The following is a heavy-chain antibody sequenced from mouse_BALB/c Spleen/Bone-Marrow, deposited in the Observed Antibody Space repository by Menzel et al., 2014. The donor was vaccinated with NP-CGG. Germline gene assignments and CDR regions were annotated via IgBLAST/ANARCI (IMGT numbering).Heavy chain of an antibody. J-gene: IGHJ3*01. D-gene: IGHD2-1*01. CDR1: GFSLTSYD. CDR3: ATPIYNGSVIFAY. CDR2: IWRGGST. V-gene: IGHV2-5-1*01. Sequence: VMLVESGPSLVQPSQSLAITCTVSGFSLTSYDVHWLRQSPGKGLEWLGVIWRGGSTDYNAAFVSRLRVTKDKSKSQVFFKMNSLQVDDTAIYYCATPIYNGSVIFAYWGQGTLVTVSA.